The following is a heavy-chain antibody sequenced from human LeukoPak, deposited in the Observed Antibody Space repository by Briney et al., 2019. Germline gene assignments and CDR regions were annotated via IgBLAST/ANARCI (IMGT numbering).Heavy chain of an antibody. Sequence: GGSLRLSCAASGFTFSNAWMSWVRQAPGKGLEWAGRIKSKTDGGTTDYAAPVKGRFTISRDDSKNTLYLQMNSLKTEDTAVYYCTTDVGCSGGSCGRWGQGTLVTVSS. V-gene: IGHV3-15*01. D-gene: IGHD2-15*01. CDR2: IKSKTDGGTT. CDR3: TTDVGCSGGSCGR. CDR1: GFTFSNAW. J-gene: IGHJ4*02.